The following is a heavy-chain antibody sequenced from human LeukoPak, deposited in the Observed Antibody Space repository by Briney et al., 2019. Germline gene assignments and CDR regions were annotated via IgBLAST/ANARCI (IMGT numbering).Heavy chain of an antibody. V-gene: IGHV3-30*18. CDR1: GFTFSSYG. Sequence: GRSLRLSCAASGFTFSSYGMHWVRQAPAKGLERVAVISYDGSNKYYADSVKGRFTISRDNSKNTLYLQMNSLRAEDTAVYYCAKDWLYSSSWQTDYWGQGTLVTVSS. J-gene: IGHJ4*02. CDR3: AKDWLYSSSWQTDY. D-gene: IGHD6-13*01. CDR2: ISYDGSNK.